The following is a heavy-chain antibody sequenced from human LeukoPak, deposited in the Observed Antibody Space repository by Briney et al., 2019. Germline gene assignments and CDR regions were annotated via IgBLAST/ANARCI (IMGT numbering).Heavy chain of an antibody. V-gene: IGHV3-23*01. Sequence: GGSLRLSCAASGFTFSSYAMSWVRQAPGKGLEWVSAISGSGGSTYYADSAKGRFTISRDNSKNTLYLQMNSLRAEDTAVYYCAKVPIVVVPAADFDYWGQGTLVTVSS. J-gene: IGHJ4*02. CDR1: GFTFSSYA. CDR3: AKVPIVVVPAADFDY. CDR2: ISGSGGST. D-gene: IGHD2-2*01.